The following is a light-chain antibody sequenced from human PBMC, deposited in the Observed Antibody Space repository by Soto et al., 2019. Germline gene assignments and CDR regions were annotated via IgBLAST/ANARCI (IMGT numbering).Light chain of an antibody. V-gene: IGLV2-14*01. CDR3: TSYTSSSTYV. J-gene: IGLJ1*01. Sequence: QSVLTQPASVSGSPGQSITISCTGTSSDVGGYNYVSWYQQHPGKAPKVMIYEVNTRPSGVSNRFSGSKSGNTASLTISGLQADDEADYYCTSYTSSSTYVFGTGTKVTV. CDR2: EVN. CDR1: SSDVGGYNY.